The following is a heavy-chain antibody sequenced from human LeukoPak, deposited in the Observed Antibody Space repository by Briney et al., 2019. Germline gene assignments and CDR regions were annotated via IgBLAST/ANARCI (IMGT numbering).Heavy chain of an antibody. D-gene: IGHD2-15*01. CDR2: ISGSGGST. J-gene: IGHJ4*02. CDR3: AKTRIVRYYFDY. Sequence: GGSLGLSCAASGFTFSSYAISWVRQAPGKGLEWVSAISGSGGSTYYADSVKGRFTISRENSKNTLYLQMNSLRAEDTAVYYCAKTRIVRYYFDYWGQGTLVTVSS. CDR1: GFTFSSYA. V-gene: IGHV3-23*01.